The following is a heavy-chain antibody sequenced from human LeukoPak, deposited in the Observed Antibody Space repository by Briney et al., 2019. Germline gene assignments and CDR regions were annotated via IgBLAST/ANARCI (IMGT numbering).Heavy chain of an antibody. Sequence: PSETLSLTCAVSGYSISSGYYWGWIRQPPGKGLEWIGSIYHSGSTYYNPSLKSRVTISVDTSKNQFSLKPSSVTAADTAVYYCARRGVGFDYWGQGTLVTVSS. V-gene: IGHV4-38-2*01. D-gene: IGHD2-15*01. CDR1: GYSISSGYY. CDR2: IYHSGST. J-gene: IGHJ4*02. CDR3: ARRGVGFDY.